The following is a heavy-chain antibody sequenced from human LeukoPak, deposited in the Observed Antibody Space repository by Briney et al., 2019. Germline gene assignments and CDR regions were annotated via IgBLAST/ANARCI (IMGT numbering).Heavy chain of an antibody. Sequence: SGGSLRLSCAASGVTLSTFSMNWLRQAPGKGLEWFSYISTSSKNIYYADSVKGRFTISRDNAKNSLYLQMNSLRAEDTAVYYCARRYGDYEGSFEYWGQGTLVTVSS. J-gene: IGHJ4*02. CDR3: ARRYGDYEGSFEY. V-gene: IGHV3-48*01. D-gene: IGHD4-17*01. CDR2: ISTSSKNI. CDR1: GVTLSTFS.